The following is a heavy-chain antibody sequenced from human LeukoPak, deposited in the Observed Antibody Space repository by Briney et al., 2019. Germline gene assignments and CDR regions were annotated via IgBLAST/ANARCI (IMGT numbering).Heavy chain of an antibody. J-gene: IGHJ4*02. Sequence: GGSLRLSCAASGFTFSSYAMHWVRQAPGKGLEWVAVISYDGSNKYYADSVKGRFTISRDSSKNILYLQMNSLRAEDTAVYYCAKDGALWFGEFIDYWGQGTLVTVSS. CDR2: ISYDGSNK. V-gene: IGHV3-30*04. CDR3: AKDGALWFGEFIDY. CDR1: GFTFSSYA. D-gene: IGHD3-10*01.